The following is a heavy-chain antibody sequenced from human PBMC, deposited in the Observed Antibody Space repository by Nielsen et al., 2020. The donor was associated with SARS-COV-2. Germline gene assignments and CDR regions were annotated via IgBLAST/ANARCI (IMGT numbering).Heavy chain of an antibody. D-gene: IGHD6-6*01. CDR1: GFSFSTYA. V-gene: IGHV3-64D*09. J-gene: IGHJ6*02. Sequence: GGSLRLSCSASGFSFSTYAMHWVRQAPEKGLEYVSLISSNGGTTYYAEPVKGRFAISRDNSKNTLHLQMSNLRPEDTAVYYCVKWVQLDLGYYYHGMDVWGQGTTVTVSS. CDR2: ISSNGGTT. CDR3: VKWVQLDLGYYYHGMDV.